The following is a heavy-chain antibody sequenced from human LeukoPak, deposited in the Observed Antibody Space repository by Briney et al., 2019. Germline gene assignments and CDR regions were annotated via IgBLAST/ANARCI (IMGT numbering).Heavy chain of an antibody. CDR3: ARGIPKYYYGSGPLDY. CDR2: IYYSGST. CDR1: GGSISSYY. Sequence: PSETLSLTCTVSGGSISSYYWSWIRQPPGKGLEWIGYIYYSGSTNYNPSLKSRVTRSVDTSKNQFSLKLSSVTAADTAVYYCARGIPKYYYGSGPLDYWGQGTLVTVS. J-gene: IGHJ4*02. D-gene: IGHD3-10*01. V-gene: IGHV4-59*01.